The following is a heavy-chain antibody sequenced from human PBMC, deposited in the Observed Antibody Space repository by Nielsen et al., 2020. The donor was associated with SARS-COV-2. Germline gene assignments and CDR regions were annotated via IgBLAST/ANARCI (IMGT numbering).Heavy chain of an antibody. D-gene: IGHD3-10*01. Sequence: WVRQAPGQGLEWMGGIIPIFGTANYAQKFQGRVTITADESTSTAYMEPSSLRSEDTAVYYCARDSSLTRLRGGSYYMDVWGKGTTVTVSS. V-gene: IGHV1-69*01. CDR3: ARDSSLTRLRGGSYYMDV. J-gene: IGHJ6*03. CDR2: IIPIFGTA.